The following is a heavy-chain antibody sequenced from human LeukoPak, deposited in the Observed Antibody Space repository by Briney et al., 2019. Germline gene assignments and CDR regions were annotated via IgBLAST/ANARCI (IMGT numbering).Heavy chain of an antibody. J-gene: IGHJ4*02. D-gene: IGHD6-13*01. CDR2: ISGGGSTT. V-gene: IGHV3-23*01. CDR3: AKVSIAAADTLRNYDY. CDR1: GFTFSNYA. Sequence: GGSLRLSCVVSGFTFSNYAMSWVRQAPGKGLEWVSVISGGGSTTYYADSVKGRFTISRDNPKNTLYLQMNGLRADDTAIYYCAKVSIAAADTLRNYDYWGQGTLVTVSS.